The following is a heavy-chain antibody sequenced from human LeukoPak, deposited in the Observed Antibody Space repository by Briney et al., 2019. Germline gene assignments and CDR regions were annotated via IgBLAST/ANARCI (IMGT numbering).Heavy chain of an antibody. CDR2: IYHSGST. CDR3: ARVYSYGYYYYYYMDV. Sequence: PSETLSLTCSVSGYSISSGYYWGWIRQPPGKGLAWIGSIYHSGSTYYNPSLKSRVTISVDTSKNQFSLKLSSVTAADTAVYYCARVYSYGYYYYYYMDVWGKGTTVTVSS. CDR1: GYSISSGYY. V-gene: IGHV4-38-2*02. J-gene: IGHJ6*03. D-gene: IGHD5-18*01.